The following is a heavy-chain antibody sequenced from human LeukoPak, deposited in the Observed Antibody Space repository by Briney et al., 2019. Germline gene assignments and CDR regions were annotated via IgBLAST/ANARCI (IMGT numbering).Heavy chain of an antibody. Sequence: GASVKVSCKASGYTFTSYAMHWVRQAPGQRLEWMGWINAGNGNTKYSQKFQGRVTITRDTSASTAYMELSSLRSEDTAVYYCARDQVGRLERHNWFDPWGQGTLVTVSS. CDR1: GYTFTSYA. CDR2: INAGNGNT. V-gene: IGHV1-3*01. D-gene: IGHD1-1*01. J-gene: IGHJ5*01. CDR3: ARDQVGRLERHNWFDP.